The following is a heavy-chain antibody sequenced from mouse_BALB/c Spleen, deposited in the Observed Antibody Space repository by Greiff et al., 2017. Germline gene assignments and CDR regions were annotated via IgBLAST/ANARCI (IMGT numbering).Heavy chain of an antibody. CDR1: GFTFSSFG. Sequence: EVQLVESGGGLVQPGGSRKLSCAASGFTFSSFGMHWVRQAPEKGLEWVAYISSGSSTIYYADTVKGRFTISRDNPKNTLFLQMTSLRSEDTAMYYCARGGSIYAMDYWGQGTSVTVSS. V-gene: IGHV5-17*02. CDR2: ISSGSSTI. CDR3: ARGGSIYAMDY. D-gene: IGHD1-1*02. J-gene: IGHJ4*01.